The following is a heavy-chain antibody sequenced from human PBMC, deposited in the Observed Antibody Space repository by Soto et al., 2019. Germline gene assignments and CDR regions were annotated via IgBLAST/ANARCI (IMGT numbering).Heavy chain of an antibody. V-gene: IGHV1-69*01. CDR3: AREGGDYYGSGISFDY. J-gene: IGHJ4*02. D-gene: IGHD3-10*01. CDR2: IIPIFGTA. CDR1: GGTFSSYA. Sequence: QVQLVQSGAEVKKPGSSVKVSCKASGGTFSSYAISWVRQAPGQGREWMGGIIPIFGTANYAQKFQGRVTITADESTSTAYMELSSLRSEDTAVYYCAREGGDYYGSGISFDYWGQGTLVTVSS.